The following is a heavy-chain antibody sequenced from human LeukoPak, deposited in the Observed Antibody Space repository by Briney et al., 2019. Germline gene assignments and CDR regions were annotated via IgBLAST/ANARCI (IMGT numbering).Heavy chain of an antibody. V-gene: IGHV1-69*05. CDR1: GGTFSSYA. CDR3: ARGPNYGSGMGAFDI. CDR2: IIPIFGTA. D-gene: IGHD3-10*01. J-gene: IGHJ3*02. Sequence: SVKVSCKASGGTFSSYAISWVRQAPGQGLEWMGGIIPIFGTANYAQKFQGRVTITTDEFTSTAYMELSSLRSEDTAVYYCARGPNYGSGMGAFDIWGQGTMVSVSS.